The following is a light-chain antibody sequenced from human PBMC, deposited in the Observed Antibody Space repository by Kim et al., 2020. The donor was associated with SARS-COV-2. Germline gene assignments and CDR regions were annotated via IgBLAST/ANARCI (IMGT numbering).Light chain of an antibody. Sequence: SVSPGERATLSCRASQSVSSNLAWYQQKPGQAPRLLIYGASTRATGIPARFSGSGSGTEFTLTISSLQSEDFAVYYCQQYNNWPWFGQGTKVDIK. CDR3: QQYNNWPW. V-gene: IGKV3-15*01. CDR2: GAS. CDR1: QSVSSN. J-gene: IGKJ1*01.